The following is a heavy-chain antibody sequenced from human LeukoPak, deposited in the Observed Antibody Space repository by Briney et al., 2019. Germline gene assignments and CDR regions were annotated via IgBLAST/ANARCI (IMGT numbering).Heavy chain of an antibody. J-gene: IGHJ6*03. CDR2: ISWDGGST. V-gene: IGHV3-43*01. Sequence: GGSLRLSCAASGFTFDDYTMHWVRQAPGKVLEWVSLISWDGGSTYYADSVKGRFTISRDNSKNSLYLQMNSLRTEDTALYYCAKGEYRTNYYYYMDVWGKGTTVTISS. CDR1: GFTFDDYT. D-gene: IGHD1-14*01. CDR3: AKGEYRTNYYYYMDV.